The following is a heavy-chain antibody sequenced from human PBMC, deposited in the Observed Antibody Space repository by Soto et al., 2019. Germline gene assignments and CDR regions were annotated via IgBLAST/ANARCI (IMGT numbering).Heavy chain of an antibody. CDR2: IYHSGSA. V-gene: IGHV4-59*01. D-gene: IGHD3-10*01. J-gene: IGHJ4*02. CDR1: GGSIDTYY. Sequence: PSETLSLTCTVSGGSIDTYYWSWIRQPPGKGLEWIGYIYHSGSATSLKGRVTMSLDTSKNQFSLELTSVTAADAAVYYCARGAFPGNYYIWSLEFWGQGTLVTVSS. CDR3: ARGAFPGNYYIWSLEF.